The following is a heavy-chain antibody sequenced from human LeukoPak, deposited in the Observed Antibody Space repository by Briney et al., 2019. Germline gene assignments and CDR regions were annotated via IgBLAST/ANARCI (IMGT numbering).Heavy chain of an antibody. V-gene: IGHV1-8*01. Sequence: ASVKVSCKASGYTFTSYDINWVRQATGQGLEWMGWMNPNSGNTGYAQKFQGRVTMTRNTSISTAYMELSSLRSDDTAVYYCARAEVPQSTGNFDYWGQGTLVTVSS. J-gene: IGHJ4*02. CDR1: GYTFTSYD. CDR3: ARAEVPQSTGNFDY. CDR2: MNPNSGNT. D-gene: IGHD2-2*01.